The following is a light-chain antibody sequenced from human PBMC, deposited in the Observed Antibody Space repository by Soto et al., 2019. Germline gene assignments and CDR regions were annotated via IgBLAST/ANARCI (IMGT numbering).Light chain of an antibody. V-gene: IGLV2-14*01. Sequence: QSVLTQPASVSGSAGQSITISCSGTMRDVGAYNLVSWYQQHPGTAPKLIIYEVRNRPSGISSRFSGSRSGNTASLTISGLQSEDEGDYYCNSQTTSGIRVFGTGTKVTVL. CDR2: EVR. CDR1: MRDVGAYNL. J-gene: IGLJ1*01. CDR3: NSQTTSGIRV.